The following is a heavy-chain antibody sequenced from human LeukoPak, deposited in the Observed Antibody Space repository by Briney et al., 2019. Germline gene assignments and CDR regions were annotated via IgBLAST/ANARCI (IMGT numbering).Heavy chain of an antibody. V-gene: IGHV3-48*01. Sequence: GGPLRLSCAASGFTFISYSMNWVRQAPGKGLEWVSYISSSSSTIYYADSVKGRFTISRDNSKNTLYLQMNSLRAEDTAVYYCASDNPMRYYDSSGPKSRGYYYGMDVWGQGTTVTVSS. CDR3: ASDNPMRYYDSSGPKSRGYYYGMDV. D-gene: IGHD3-22*01. CDR2: ISSSSSTI. J-gene: IGHJ6*02. CDR1: GFTFISYS.